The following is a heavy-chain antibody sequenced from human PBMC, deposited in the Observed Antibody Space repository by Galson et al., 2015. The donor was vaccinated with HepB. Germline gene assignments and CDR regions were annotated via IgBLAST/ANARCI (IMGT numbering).Heavy chain of an antibody. D-gene: IGHD3-10*01. CDR2: IDPTDGT. CDR3: AGGGGGQWFGEPTPLDGVVI. V-gene: IGHV3-13*01. Sequence: SLRLACAASGFTFRIYDMHCVGQTTEKGLEGVSAIDPTDGTYYPDSVKGRFTISRDDARSSLYLQMNGLRAGDTAVYYCAGGGGGQWFGEPTPLDGVVIWGQGTMVTVSS. CDR1: GFTFRIYD. J-gene: IGHJ3*02.